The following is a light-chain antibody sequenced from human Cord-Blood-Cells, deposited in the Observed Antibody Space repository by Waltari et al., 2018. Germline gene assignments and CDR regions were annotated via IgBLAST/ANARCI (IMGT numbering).Light chain of an antibody. J-gene: IGKJ3*01. Sequence: DIQLPPSPCSLSASVGDRVPITCRASQSISSYLNWYQQKPGKAPKLLIYPASSLQSGVPSRFSGSGSGTDFTLTISSLQPEDFATYYCQQSYSTPFTCGPGSKVDIK. V-gene: IGKV1-39*01. CDR3: QQSYSTPFT. CDR2: PAS. CDR1: QSISSY.